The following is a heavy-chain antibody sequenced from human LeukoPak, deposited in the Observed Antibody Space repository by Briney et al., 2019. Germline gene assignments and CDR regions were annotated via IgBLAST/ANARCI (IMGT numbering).Heavy chain of an antibody. CDR3: TVLGNSGY. CDR1: GGSISSYY. CDR2: IKSKTDGGTT. V-gene: IGHV3-15*01. D-gene: IGHD4-23*01. Sequence: ETLSLTCTVSGGSISSYYWSWVRQAPGKGLEWVGRIKSKTDGGTTDYAAPVKGRFTISRDDSKNTLYLQMNSLKTEDTAVYYCTVLGNSGYWGQGTLVTVSS. J-gene: IGHJ4*02.